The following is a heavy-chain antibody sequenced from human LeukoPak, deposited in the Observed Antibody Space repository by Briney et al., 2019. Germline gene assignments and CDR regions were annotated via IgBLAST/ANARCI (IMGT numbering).Heavy chain of an antibody. CDR3: ARQRLDAFRGMEV. J-gene: IGHJ6*02. Sequence: PPGTLSLTCVVSGGSISTSNWWTWVRQSPGKGLEWIGEIYHTGSTKYNPSLKSRVTMSVDNSKNHISLNLYSVTAADTAVYYCARQRLDAFRGMEVWGQGTTVTVSS. CDR1: GGSISTSNW. D-gene: IGHD1-1*01. V-gene: IGHV4-4*03. CDR2: IYHTGST.